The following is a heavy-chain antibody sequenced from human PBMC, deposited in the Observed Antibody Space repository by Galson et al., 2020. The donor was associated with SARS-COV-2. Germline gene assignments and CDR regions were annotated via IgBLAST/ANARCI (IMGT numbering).Heavy chain of an antibody. CDR1: GYSFTSYW. Sequence: GESLKISCKGSGYSFTSYWIGWVRQMPGKGLEWMGVIYPGDSDTRYSPFFQGQVTISADKSISTAYLQWSSLKASDTAMYYCARGGVRGYSGNPFDYWGQGALVTVSS. CDR2: IYPGDSDT. D-gene: IGHD5-12*01. V-gene: IGHV5-51*01. J-gene: IGHJ4*02. CDR3: ARGGVRGYSGNPFDY.